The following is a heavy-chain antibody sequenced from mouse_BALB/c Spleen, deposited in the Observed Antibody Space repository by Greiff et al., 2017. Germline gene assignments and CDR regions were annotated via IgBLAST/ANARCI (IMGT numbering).Heavy chain of an antibody. CDR1: GFTFSDFY. D-gene: IGHD2-1*01. V-gene: IGHV7-1*02. J-gene: IGHJ1*01. Sequence: EVNVVESGGGLVQPGGSLRLSCATSGFTFSDFYMEWVRQPPGKRLEWIAASRNKANDYTTEYSASVKGRFIVSRDTSQSILYLQMNALRAEDTAIYYCARDNNYYGNPYWYFDVWGAGTTVTVSS. CDR2: SRNKANDYTT. CDR3: ARDNNYYGNPYWYFDV.